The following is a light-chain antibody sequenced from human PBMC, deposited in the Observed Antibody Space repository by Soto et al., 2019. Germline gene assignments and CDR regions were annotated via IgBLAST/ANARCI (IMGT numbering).Light chain of an antibody. CDR2: LGS. J-gene: IGKJ4*01. Sequence: DIVMTQSPLSLPVTPGEPASISCRSSQNLLNSNGYNYLDWYVQKPGQSPQLLIYLGSSRASGVPDRFSGSGSGTAFTLKISRVEAEDVGVYYCMQALQTPLTFGGGTMVEIK. V-gene: IGKV2-28*01. CDR3: MQALQTPLT. CDR1: QNLLNSNGYNY.